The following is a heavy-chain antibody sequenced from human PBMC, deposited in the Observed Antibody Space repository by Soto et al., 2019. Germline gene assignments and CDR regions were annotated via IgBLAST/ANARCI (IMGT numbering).Heavy chain of an antibody. J-gene: IGHJ3*02. V-gene: IGHV4-39*01. CDR3: APRTTGDAFDI. Sequence: SETLSLTCTFSGGSITTSSYYLCWIRQPPGKGLEWIASIYYSGRTYYNPSVESRVTISVDTSKNQVSLKLKSVTAADTGRYYCAPRTTGDAFDIWGQGTMVTVSS. D-gene: IGHD1-1*01. CDR1: GGSITTSSYY. CDR2: IYYSGRT.